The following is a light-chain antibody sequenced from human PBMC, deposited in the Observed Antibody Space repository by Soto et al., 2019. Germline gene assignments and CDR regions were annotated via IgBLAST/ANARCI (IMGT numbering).Light chain of an antibody. Sequence: EIVLTQSPGTLSLSPGERATLSCRASQSVSSNYLAWYQQKPDQAPRLLIYGASSRATGIPDRFSGSGSGTGFTLTISRLEPEDFAVYYCQQYATSPWTFGQGTKVEIK. V-gene: IGKV3-20*01. J-gene: IGKJ1*01. CDR1: QSVSSNY. CDR3: QQYATSPWT. CDR2: GAS.